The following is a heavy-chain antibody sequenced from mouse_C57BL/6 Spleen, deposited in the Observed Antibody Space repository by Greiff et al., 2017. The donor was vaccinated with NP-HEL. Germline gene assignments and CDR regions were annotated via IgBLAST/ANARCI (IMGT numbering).Heavy chain of an antibody. CDR3: ARRNYDYDEGFAY. CDR1: GYTFTSYW. V-gene: IGHV1-50*01. CDR2: IDPSDSYT. D-gene: IGHD2-4*01. J-gene: IGHJ3*01. Sequence: QVQLKQPGAELVKPGASVKLSCKASGYTFTSYWMQWVKQRPGQGLEWIGEIDPSDSYTNYNQKFKGKATLTVDTSSSTAYMQLSSLTSEDSAVYYCARRNYDYDEGFAYWGQGTLVTVSA.